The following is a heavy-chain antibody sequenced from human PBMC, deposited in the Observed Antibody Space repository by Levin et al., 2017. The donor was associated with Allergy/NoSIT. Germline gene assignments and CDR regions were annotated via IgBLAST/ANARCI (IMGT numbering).Heavy chain of an antibody. CDR2: IIPIFGTT. D-gene: IGHD4-23*01. CDR3: ARDRGLGVTYYGGRSTSPFDY. Sequence: SVKVSCKASGGSLSNFALSWVRQAPGQGLEWIGGIIPIFGTTTYAPKFQGRVTLSADDSTRSAYMEISSLTSGDTAVYYCARDRGLGVTYYGGRSTSPFDYWGQGALVTVSS. J-gene: IGHJ4*02. CDR1: GGSLSNFA. V-gene: IGHV1-69*13.